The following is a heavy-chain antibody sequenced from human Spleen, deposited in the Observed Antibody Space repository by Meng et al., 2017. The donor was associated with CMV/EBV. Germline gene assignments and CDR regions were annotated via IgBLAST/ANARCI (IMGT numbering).Heavy chain of an antibody. J-gene: IGHJ6*02. V-gene: IGHV1-69*04. CDR2: IIPILGIA. CDR3: ARTKTTVADYYGMDV. Sequence: SVKVSCKASGGTFNSFAINWLRQAPGQGLEWMGRIIPILGIANYAQKFQGRVTITADKSTSTAYMELSSLRSEDTAVYYCARTKTTVADYYGMDVWGQGTTVTVSS. CDR1: GGTFNSFA. D-gene: IGHD1-14*01.